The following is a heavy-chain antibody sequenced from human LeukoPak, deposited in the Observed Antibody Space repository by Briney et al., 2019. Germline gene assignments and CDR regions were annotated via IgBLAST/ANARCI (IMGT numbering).Heavy chain of an antibody. CDR2: IKQDGSEK. V-gene: IGHV3-7*01. CDR1: GFTFSSYW. Sequence: GGSLRLSCAASGFTFSSYWMSWVRQAPGKGLEWVANIKQDGSEKYYVDSVKGRFTISRDNAKNSLYLQMNSLSAEDTAAYYCARDSPGDPVDYWGQGTLVTVSS. D-gene: IGHD7-27*01. CDR3: ARDSPGDPVDY. J-gene: IGHJ4*02.